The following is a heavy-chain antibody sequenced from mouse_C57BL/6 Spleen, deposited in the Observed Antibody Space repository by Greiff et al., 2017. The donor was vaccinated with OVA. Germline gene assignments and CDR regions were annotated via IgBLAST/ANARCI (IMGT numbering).Heavy chain of an antibody. Sequence: QVQLQQSGPELVKPGASVKISCKASGYAFSSSWMNWVKQRPGKGLEWIGRIYPGDGDTNYNGKFKGKATLTADKSSSTAYMQLSSLTSEDSAVYFCARVELPRGAMDYWGQGTSVTVSS. J-gene: IGHJ4*01. V-gene: IGHV1-82*01. D-gene: IGHD5-5*01. CDR2: IYPGDGDT. CDR3: ARVELPRGAMDY. CDR1: GYAFSSSW.